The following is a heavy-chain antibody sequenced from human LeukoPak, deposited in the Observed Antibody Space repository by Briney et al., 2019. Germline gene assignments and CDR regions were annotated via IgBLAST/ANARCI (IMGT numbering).Heavy chain of an antibody. Sequence: ASVKVSCKASGYTFTDYHLHWMRQAPGQGLEWMADINPKSGGSYCAQKFQGRVTMTRDTSISTVYMELSRLTSDDTAVYYCARGPATGAFDIWGQGTMVTVSS. V-gene: IGHV1-2*02. CDR1: GYTFTDYH. J-gene: IGHJ3*02. CDR2: INPKSGGS. CDR3: ARGPATGAFDI.